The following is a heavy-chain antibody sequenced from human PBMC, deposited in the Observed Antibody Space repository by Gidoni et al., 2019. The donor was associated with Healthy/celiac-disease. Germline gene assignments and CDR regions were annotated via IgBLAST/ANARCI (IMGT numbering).Heavy chain of an antibody. J-gene: IGHJ4*02. D-gene: IGHD3-10*01. Sequence: GLEWIGSIYYSGSTYYNPSLKSRVTISVDTSKNQFSLKLSSVTAADTAVYYCARHLVGSGSYLVNPFDYWAREPWSPSPQ. V-gene: IGHV4-39*01. CDR3: ARHLVGSGSYLVNPFDY. CDR2: IYYSGST.